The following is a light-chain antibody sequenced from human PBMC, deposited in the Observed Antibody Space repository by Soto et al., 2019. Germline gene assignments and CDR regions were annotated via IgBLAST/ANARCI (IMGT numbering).Light chain of an antibody. Sequence: DIQMTQSPSSLSASVGDRVTITCRASQNVDSYLNWYQQRPGKAPNLLIHDASTLQSGVPSRFSGSGSGTDFALTINNLQPEDFGTIYCQPTYSTPWTFGQGTKVEIK. J-gene: IGKJ1*01. CDR2: DAS. CDR3: QPTYSTPWT. CDR1: QNVDSY. V-gene: IGKV1-39*01.